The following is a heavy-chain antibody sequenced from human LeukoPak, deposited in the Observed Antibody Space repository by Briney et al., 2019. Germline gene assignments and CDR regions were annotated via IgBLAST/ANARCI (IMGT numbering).Heavy chain of an antibody. J-gene: IGHJ4*02. CDR1: GFTFSNYA. Sequence: GGSLRLSCAASGFTFSNYAMNRVRQAPGKGLEWVSAISGSGGSTSYADSVKGRFTISRDNSKNILYLQVNSLRAEDTAVYYCAKGAMVVVVAPTEFDHWGQGALVTVSS. D-gene: IGHD2-15*01. CDR2: ISGSGGST. CDR3: AKGAMVVVVAPTEFDH. V-gene: IGHV3-23*01.